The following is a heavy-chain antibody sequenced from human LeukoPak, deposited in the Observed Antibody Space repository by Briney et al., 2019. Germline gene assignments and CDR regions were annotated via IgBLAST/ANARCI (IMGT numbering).Heavy chain of an antibody. CDR1: GGSISSNY. Sequence: SETLSLTCTVSGGSISSNYWSWIRQPPGKGLEWIGYIYYSGSTNYNPSLKSRVTISVDTSKNQFSLKLSSETAADTAVYYCARGGRLGFDPWGQGTLVTVSS. CDR3: ARGGRLGFDP. J-gene: IGHJ5*02. CDR2: IYYSGST. V-gene: IGHV4-59*01. D-gene: IGHD3-16*01.